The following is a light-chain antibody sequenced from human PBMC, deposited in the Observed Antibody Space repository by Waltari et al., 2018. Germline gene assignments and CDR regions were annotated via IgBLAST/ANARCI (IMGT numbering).Light chain of an antibody. CDR3: SSFRSDHTYV. V-gene: IGLV2-14*01. CDR2: DVT. Sequence: QSALTQPASVSGSPGQSIAISCTGTTTDVGGYNYVSWYQQHTGKAPKLLVYDVTNRPSGVSNRFSGSKAGNTASLTISGLQAEDEADYYCSSFRSDHTYVFGSGTEVTVL. J-gene: IGLJ1*01. CDR1: TTDVGGYNY.